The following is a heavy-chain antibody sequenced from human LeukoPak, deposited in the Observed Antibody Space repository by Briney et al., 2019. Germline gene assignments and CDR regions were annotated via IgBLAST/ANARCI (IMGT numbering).Heavy chain of an antibody. D-gene: IGHD6-13*01. CDR3: ARVGALSSSWLLY. CDR1: GFTFSNYG. Sequence: GGSLRLSCGASGFTFSNYGMLWVRQAPGKGLEWVAFIRYDGSNKFYADSVKGRFTISRDDSKNTLYLHINSLRAEDTAVYFCARVGALSSSWLLYWGQGTLVTVSS. V-gene: IGHV3-30*02. J-gene: IGHJ4*02. CDR2: IRYDGSNK.